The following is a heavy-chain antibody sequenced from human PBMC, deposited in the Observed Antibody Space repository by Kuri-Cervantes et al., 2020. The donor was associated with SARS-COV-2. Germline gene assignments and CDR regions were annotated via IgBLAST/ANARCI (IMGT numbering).Heavy chain of an antibody. CDR1: GGSFSGYY. J-gene: IGHJ3*02. D-gene: IGHD3-22*01. V-gene: IGHV4-34*01. Sequence: SQTLSLTCAVYGGSFSGYYWSWIRQPPGKGLEWIGEINHSGSTNYNPSLKSRVTVLVDTSKNQFSLKLSSVTAADTAVYYCARVGGSGYDAFDIWGQGTMVTASS. CDR3: ARVGGSGYDAFDI. CDR2: INHSGST.